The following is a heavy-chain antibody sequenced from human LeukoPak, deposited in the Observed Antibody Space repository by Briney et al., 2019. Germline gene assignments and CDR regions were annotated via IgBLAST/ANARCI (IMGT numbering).Heavy chain of an antibody. CDR2: ISGSGGST. CDR3: AKVPYDILTGYFFPDY. D-gene: IGHD3-9*01. Sequence: GGSLRLPCAASGFTFSSYAMSWVRQAPGKRLEWVSAISGSGGSTYYADSVKGRFTISRDNSKNTLYLQMNSLRAEDTAVYYCAKVPYDILTGYFFPDYWGQGTLVTVSS. J-gene: IGHJ4*02. V-gene: IGHV3-23*01. CDR1: GFTFSSYA.